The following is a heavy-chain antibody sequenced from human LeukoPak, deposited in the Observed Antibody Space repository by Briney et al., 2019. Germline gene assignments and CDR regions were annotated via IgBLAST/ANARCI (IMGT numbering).Heavy chain of an antibody. CDR3: VRDRELNY. D-gene: IGHD1-26*01. V-gene: IGHV4-59*01. CDR2: IYNSGSA. J-gene: IGHJ4*02. Sequence: SETLSLTCTVSGGSISIYYWSWVRQPPGKGLEWIGYIYNSGSAIYNPSLKSRATISVDTSKNQFSLRLSSVIAVDTAVYYCVRDRELNYWGQGTLVTVSS. CDR1: GGSISIYY.